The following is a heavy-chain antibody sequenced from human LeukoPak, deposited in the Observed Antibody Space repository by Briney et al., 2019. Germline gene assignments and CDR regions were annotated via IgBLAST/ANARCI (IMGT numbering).Heavy chain of an antibody. CDR3: ARELGLRFLEWSPSSYGMDV. J-gene: IGHJ6*02. D-gene: IGHD3-3*01. CDR2: ISSSSSHI. CDR1: GFTFSSYS. V-gene: IGHV3-21*01. Sequence: GGSLRLSCAASGFTFSSYSMNWVRQAPGKGLEWVSSISSSSSHIYYADSVKGRFTISRDNAKNSLYLQMNSLRAEDTAVYYCARELGLRFLEWSPSSYGMDVWGQGTTVTVSS.